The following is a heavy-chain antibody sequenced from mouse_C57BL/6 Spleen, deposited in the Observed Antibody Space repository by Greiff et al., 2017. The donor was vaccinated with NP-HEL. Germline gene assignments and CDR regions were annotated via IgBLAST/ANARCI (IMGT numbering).Heavy chain of an antibody. CDR3: AKGKGYYELPGFFDY. D-gene: IGHD1-1*02. V-gene: IGHV5-4*03. J-gene: IGHJ2*01. Sequence: EVKLVESGGGLVKPGGSLKLSCAASGFTFSSYAMSWVRQTPEKRLEWVATISDGGSYTYYPDNVKGRFTISRDNAKNNLYLQMSHLKSEDTAMYYCAKGKGYYELPGFFDYWGKGTTLTVSS. CDR1: GFTFSSYA. CDR2: ISDGGSYT.